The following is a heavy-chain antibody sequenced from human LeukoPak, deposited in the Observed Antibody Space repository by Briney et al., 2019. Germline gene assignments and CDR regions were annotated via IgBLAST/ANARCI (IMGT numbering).Heavy chain of an antibody. CDR2: INHSGST. Sequence: SETLSLTCAVYGGSFSGYYWNWIRQPPGKGLEWIGEINHSGSTNYNPSLKSRVTISVDTSKNQFSLKLSSVTAADTAVYYCARDSIDLSYYYDSSGYSHGSFDYWGQGTLVTVSS. D-gene: IGHD3-22*01. V-gene: IGHV4-34*01. CDR3: ARDSIDLSYYYDSSGYSHGSFDY. CDR1: GGSFSGYY. J-gene: IGHJ4*02.